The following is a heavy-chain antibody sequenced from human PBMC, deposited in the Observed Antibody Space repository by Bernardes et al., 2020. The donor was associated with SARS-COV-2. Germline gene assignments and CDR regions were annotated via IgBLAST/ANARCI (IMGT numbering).Heavy chain of an antibody. V-gene: IGHV1-58*02. J-gene: IGHJ6*03. CDR1: GFTLSSSA. D-gene: IGHD3-16*01. CDR3: AVIPHFRLLGTKRNYYYYYMDV. CDR2: IVVVSGNT. Sequence: SVKASCKASGFTLSSSAMQWVRQARGQRLEWIGWIVVVSGNTNYAQKFQERVTITRDMSTSTAYMELSSLRSEDTAVYYCAVIPHFRLLGTKRNYYYYYMDVWGKGTTVTVSS.